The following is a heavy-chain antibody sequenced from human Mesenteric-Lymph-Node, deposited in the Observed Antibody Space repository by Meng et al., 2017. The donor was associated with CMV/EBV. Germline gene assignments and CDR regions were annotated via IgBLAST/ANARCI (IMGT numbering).Heavy chain of an antibody. CDR2: IYSGGST. CDR3: AKMAARSKTGAFDI. V-gene: IGHV3-53*01. CDR1: GFTVSSNY. Sequence: GESLKISCAASGFTVSSNYMSWVRQAPGKGLEWVSVIYSGGSTYYADSVKGRFTISRDNSKNTLYLQMNSLRAEDTAVYYCAKMAARSKTGAFDIWGQGTMVTVSS. J-gene: IGHJ3*02. D-gene: IGHD6-6*01.